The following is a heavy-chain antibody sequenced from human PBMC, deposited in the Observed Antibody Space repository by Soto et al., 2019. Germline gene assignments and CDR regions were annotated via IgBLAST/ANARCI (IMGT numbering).Heavy chain of an antibody. V-gene: IGHV1-3*01. CDR1: GYTFTSYA. D-gene: IGHD6-13*01. CDR3: AGGSSSWYGNWFDP. J-gene: IGHJ5*02. Sequence: ASVKVSCKASGYTFTSYAMHWVRQAPGQRLEWMGWINAGNGNTKHSQKFQGRVTITRDTSASTAYMELSSLRSEDTAVYYCAGGSSSWYGNWFDPWGQGTLVTVSS. CDR2: INAGNGNT.